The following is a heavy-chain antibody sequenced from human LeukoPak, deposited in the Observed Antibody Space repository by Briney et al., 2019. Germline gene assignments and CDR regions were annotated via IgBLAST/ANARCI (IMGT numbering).Heavy chain of an antibody. Sequence: GGSLRLSCAASGFTFSSYAMSWVRQAPGKGLEWVSAISGSGGSTYYADSVKGRFTISRDNSKNTLYLQMNSLRAEDTAVYYCARPGLRYFDWLFQNWFDPWGQGALVTVSS. CDR2: ISGSGGST. J-gene: IGHJ5*02. D-gene: IGHD3-9*01. V-gene: IGHV3-23*01. CDR1: GFTFSSYA. CDR3: ARPGLRYFDWLFQNWFDP.